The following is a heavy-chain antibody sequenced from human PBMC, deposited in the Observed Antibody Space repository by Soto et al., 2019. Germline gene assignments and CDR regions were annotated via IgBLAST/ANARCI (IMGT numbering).Heavy chain of an antibody. D-gene: IGHD5-18*01. V-gene: IGHV3-48*03. Sequence: LRLSCAASGFTFSSYAMSWVRQAPGKGLEWVSYISSSGSTIYYADSVKGRFTISRDNAKNSLYLQMNSLRAEDTAVYYCARDSPVDTAMAYYYYGMDVWGQGTTVTVSS. CDR2: ISSSGSTI. J-gene: IGHJ6*02. CDR1: GFTFSSYA. CDR3: ARDSPVDTAMAYYYYGMDV.